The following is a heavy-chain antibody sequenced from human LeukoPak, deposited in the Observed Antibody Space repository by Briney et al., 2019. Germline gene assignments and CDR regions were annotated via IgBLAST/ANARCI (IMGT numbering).Heavy chain of an antibody. Sequence: ASVKVSCKVSGYTLTELSMHWVRQAPGKGLEWMGGFDPEDGETIYAQKFQGRVTMTEDTSTDTAYMELSSLRSEDTAVYYCATDYYGSGSYLWVFDYWGQGTLVTVSS. D-gene: IGHD3-10*01. J-gene: IGHJ4*02. CDR3: ATDYYGSGSYLWVFDY. CDR2: FDPEDGET. V-gene: IGHV1-24*01. CDR1: GYTLTELS.